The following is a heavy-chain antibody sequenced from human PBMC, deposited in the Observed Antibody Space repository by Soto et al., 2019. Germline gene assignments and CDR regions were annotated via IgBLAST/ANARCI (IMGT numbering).Heavy chain of an antibody. V-gene: IGHV3-23*01. CDR1: GFKVSNYA. D-gene: IGHD3-22*01. CDR2: ISGRGDGT. J-gene: IGHJ4*02. Sequence: EVQLLESGGGLVQPGGSLRLSCVASGFKVSNYAMAWVRQAPGKGLEWVSSISGRGDGTYQPDFVKGRFTISRDNSMNTLDLQLNGLRADDTALYYSAKAFDASGYTYERAFDYWVQGTLVTVSS. CDR3: AKAFDASGYTYERAFDY.